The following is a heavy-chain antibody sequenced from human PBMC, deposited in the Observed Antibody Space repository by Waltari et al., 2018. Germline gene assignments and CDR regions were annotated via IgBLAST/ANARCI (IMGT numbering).Heavy chain of an antibody. J-gene: IGHJ6*03. CDR1: GGSISSYY. CDR3: ARDAAAAPQGYYYYMDV. D-gene: IGHD6-13*01. V-gene: IGHV4-59*01. CDR2: IYYSGST. Sequence: QVQLQESGPGLVKPSETLSLTCTVSGGSISSYYWSWIRQPPGKGLEWIGYIYYSGSTNYNPSLKSRGTISVDTSKNQFSLKLSSVTAADTAVYYCARDAAAAPQGYYYYMDVWGKGTTVTVSS.